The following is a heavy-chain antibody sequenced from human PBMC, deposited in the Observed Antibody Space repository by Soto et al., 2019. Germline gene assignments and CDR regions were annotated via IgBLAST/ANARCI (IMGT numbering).Heavy chain of an antibody. CDR3: ARVGYCSGTSCYVQRLNYYYGMDV. Sequence: SETLSLTCTVSGGSISSYYWSWIRQPPGKGLEWIGYIYYSGSTNYNPSLKSRVTISVDTSKNQFSLKLSSVTAADTAVYYCARVGYCSGTSCYVQRLNYYYGMDVWGQGTTVTVSS. CDR2: IYYSGST. CDR1: GGSISSYY. J-gene: IGHJ6*02. V-gene: IGHV4-59*01. D-gene: IGHD2-2*01.